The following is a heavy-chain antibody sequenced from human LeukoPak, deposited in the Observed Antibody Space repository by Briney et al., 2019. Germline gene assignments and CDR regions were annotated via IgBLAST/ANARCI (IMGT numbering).Heavy chain of an antibody. V-gene: IGHV4-34*01. Sequence: PSETLSLTCAVYGGSFSGYYWSWIRQPPGKGLEWIGEINHSGSTNYNPSLKSRVTISVDTSKNQFSLKLSSVTAADTAVYYCARGWVPTWYYGMDVWGQGTAVIVSS. D-gene: IGHD3-16*01. CDR3: ARGWVPTWYYGMDV. J-gene: IGHJ6*02. CDR1: GGSFSGYY. CDR2: INHSGST.